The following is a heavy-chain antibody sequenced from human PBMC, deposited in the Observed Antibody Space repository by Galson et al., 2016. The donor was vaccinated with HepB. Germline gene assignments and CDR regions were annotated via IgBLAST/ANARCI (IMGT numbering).Heavy chain of an antibody. Sequence: SLRLSCAASGFTFSNYAMSWVRQAPGKGLEWIGEIYHSGTTHYNPSLKSRVTISVDKSKNQFSLKLNSVTAADTAVYYCARNSGGSYLGWFDPWGQGTLVTVSS. CDR1: GFTFSNYAM. D-gene: IGHD1-26*01. V-gene: IGHV4-4*02. CDR3: ARNSGGSYLGWFDP. J-gene: IGHJ5*02. CDR2: IYHSGTT.